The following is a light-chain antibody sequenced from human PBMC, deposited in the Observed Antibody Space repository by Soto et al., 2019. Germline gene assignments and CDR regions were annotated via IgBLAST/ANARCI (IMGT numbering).Light chain of an antibody. CDR3: QQYSTLWT. J-gene: IGKJ1*01. CDR1: QNINTD. Sequence: IQMSQSAATLSAYVGDRVTITCRASQNINTDLAWYQQKPGKVPNLLIYHASSLVTGVPSRFSGSGSGTEFTLTISSLQPDDFAAYYCQQYSTLWTFGQGSIVAIK. V-gene: IGKV1-5*01. CDR2: HAS.